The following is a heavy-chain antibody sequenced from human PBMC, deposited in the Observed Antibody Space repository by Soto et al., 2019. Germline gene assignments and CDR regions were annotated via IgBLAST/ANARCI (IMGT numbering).Heavy chain of an antibody. CDR3: ARELRFIAARFSGGYFDY. Sequence: QVQLVESGGGVVQPGRSLRLSCAASGFTFSSYAMHWVRQAPGKGLECVAVISYDGSNKDYADSVKGRFTISRDNSKNTLHLQMNSLRTEDTAVYYCARELRFIAARFSGGYFDYWGQGIVVTVSS. J-gene: IGHJ4*02. CDR1: GFTFSSYA. CDR2: ISYDGSNK. V-gene: IGHV3-30-3*01. D-gene: IGHD6-6*01.